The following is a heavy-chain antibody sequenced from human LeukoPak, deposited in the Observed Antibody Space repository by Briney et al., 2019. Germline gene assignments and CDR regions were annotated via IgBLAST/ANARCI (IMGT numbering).Heavy chain of an antibody. CDR1: GFTFSSYW. V-gene: IGHV3-7*04. Sequence: GGSLRLSCAASGFTFSSYWMSWVRQAPGKGLEWVANIKQDGSEKYYVDSVRGRFTISRDNAKNSLYLQMNSLRAEDTAVYYCARGCSSTSCKFDYWGQGTLVTVSS. CDR3: ARGCSSTSCKFDY. J-gene: IGHJ4*02. D-gene: IGHD2-2*01. CDR2: IKQDGSEK.